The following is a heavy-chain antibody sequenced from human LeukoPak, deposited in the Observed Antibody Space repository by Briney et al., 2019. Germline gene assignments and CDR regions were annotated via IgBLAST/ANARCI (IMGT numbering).Heavy chain of an antibody. CDR3: ARDHSKYCSSTSCYDHGMDV. CDR2: IYHSGST. V-gene: IGHV4-30-2*01. CDR1: GGSISSGGYS. Sequence: SQTLSLTCAVSGGSISSGGYSWSWIRQPPGKGLEWIGYIYHSGSTYYNPSLKSRVTISVDRSKNQFSLKLSSVTAADTAVYYCARDHSKYCSSTSCYDHGMDVWGQGTTVTVSS. J-gene: IGHJ6*02. D-gene: IGHD2-2*01.